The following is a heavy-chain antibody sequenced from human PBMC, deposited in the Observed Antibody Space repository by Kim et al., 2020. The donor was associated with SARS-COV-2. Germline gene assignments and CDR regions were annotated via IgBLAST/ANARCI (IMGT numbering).Heavy chain of an antibody. V-gene: IGHV3-7*01. Sequence: GGSLRLSCVVSGFTFNSYWMSWVRQAPGKGLVWVASINKDGSERQYVDSVKGRFTISRDNAKNSLYLQMNSLRVEDTALYYCVRDGKCAGDCYPDYYFDFWGQGTLVPVSS. J-gene: IGHJ4*02. CDR3: VRDGKCAGDCYPDYYFDF. D-gene: IGHD2-21*02. CDR2: INKDGSER. CDR1: GFTFNSYW.